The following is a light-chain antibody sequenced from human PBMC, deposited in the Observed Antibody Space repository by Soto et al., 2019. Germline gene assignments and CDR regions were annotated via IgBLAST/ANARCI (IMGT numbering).Light chain of an antibody. J-gene: IGLJ1*01. CDR1: SSDVGGYNY. Sequence: QSVLTQPPSASGSPGQSVTISCTGTSSDVGGYNYVSWYQQHPGKAPRLMVYEVTKRPSGVPARFSGSKSGNTASLTVSGLQAEDEADYYCCSLTTSHTYVFGSGTKVTVL. CDR2: EVT. V-gene: IGLV2-8*01. CDR3: CSLTTSHTYV.